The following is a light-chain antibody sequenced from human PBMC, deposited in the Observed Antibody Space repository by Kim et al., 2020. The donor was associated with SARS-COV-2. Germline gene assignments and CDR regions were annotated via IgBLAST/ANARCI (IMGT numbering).Light chain of an antibody. Sequence: SPGGRATLSCRASQSVCCICLAWYQQKSGQAPRLLIYSVSTRATGIPDRFSGSGSGTDFTLTISRLEPGDSAMYYCQQYSIRPPYACGQGTKLEI. J-gene: IGKJ2*01. CDR1: QSVCCIC. V-gene: IGKV3-20*01. CDR2: SVS. CDR3: QQYSIRPPYA.